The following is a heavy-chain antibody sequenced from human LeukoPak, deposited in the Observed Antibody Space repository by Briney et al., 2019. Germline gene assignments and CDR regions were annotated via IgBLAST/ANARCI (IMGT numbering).Heavy chain of an antibody. J-gene: IGHJ4*02. D-gene: IGHD2-15*01. Sequence: GGSLRLSCAASGFTFSSYSMNWVRQAPGKGLEWVSSISSSSSYIYYADSVKGRFTIARDNAKKSLYLQMNSLRAEDTAVYYCASTQRGDYFDYWGQGTLVTVSS. CDR2: ISSSSSYI. V-gene: IGHV3-21*01. CDR3: ASTQRGDYFDY. CDR1: GFTFSSYS.